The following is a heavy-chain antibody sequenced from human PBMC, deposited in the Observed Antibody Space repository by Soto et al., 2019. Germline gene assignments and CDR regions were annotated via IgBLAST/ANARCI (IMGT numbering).Heavy chain of an antibody. CDR3: AKSELGRFLEWGLLGWFDP. J-gene: IGHJ5*02. V-gene: IGHV3-30*18. CDR1: GFTFSSYG. CDR2: ISYDGSNK. Sequence: PGGSLRLSCAASGFTFSSYGMHWVRQAPGKGLEWVAVISYDGSNKYYADSVKGRFTISRDNSKNTLYLQMNSLRAEDTAVYYCAKSELGRFLEWGLLGWFDPWGQGTLVTVSS. D-gene: IGHD3-3*01.